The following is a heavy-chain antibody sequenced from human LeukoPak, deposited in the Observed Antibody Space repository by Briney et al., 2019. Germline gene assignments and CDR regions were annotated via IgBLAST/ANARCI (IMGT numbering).Heavy chain of an antibody. V-gene: IGHV3-23*01. CDR2: IGGSGTSA. D-gene: IGHD6-13*01. J-gene: IGHJ4*02. Sequence: PGGSLRLSWAASGFTFSSYAMTWVGRAPGEGLQWVSGIGGSGTSAYYADSVRGRFTISRDNSKNTLYLQMNSLRAEDTAVYHCAKDKYSPVRSMSEAAYYFDFWGPGTLVTVSS. CDR1: GFTFSSYA. CDR3: AKDKYSPVRSMSEAAYYFDF.